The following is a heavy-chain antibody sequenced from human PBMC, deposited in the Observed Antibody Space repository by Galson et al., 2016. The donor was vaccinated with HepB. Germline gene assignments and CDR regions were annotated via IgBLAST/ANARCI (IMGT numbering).Heavy chain of an antibody. CDR1: GFTFSDYS. V-gene: IGHV3-21*01. D-gene: IGHD3-3*01. Sequence: SLRLSCAASGFTFSDYSMNWVRQAPGKGLEWVSSITSTSFYIYYTYSVKGRFTISRDNAKNSLYLQMNGLIGEDKVVYYCARSPRSYYDFWSEWYFDNWGQGTLVTVSS. CDR2: ITSTSFYI. J-gene: IGHJ4*02. CDR3: ARSPRSYYDFWSEWYFDN.